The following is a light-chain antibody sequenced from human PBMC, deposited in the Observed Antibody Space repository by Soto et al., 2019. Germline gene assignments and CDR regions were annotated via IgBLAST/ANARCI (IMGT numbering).Light chain of an antibody. Sequence: DIQMTQSPSSLSASVGDRVTITCRASQTINNLLNWYQQKPGKAPDSLIYRASTLQSGVPSRFSGGGSGTEFTLTISNLQPEDFATYYCQQGYSTPITFGQGTRLEN. J-gene: IGKJ5*01. CDR2: RAS. CDR1: QTINNL. CDR3: QQGYSTPIT. V-gene: IGKV1-39*01.